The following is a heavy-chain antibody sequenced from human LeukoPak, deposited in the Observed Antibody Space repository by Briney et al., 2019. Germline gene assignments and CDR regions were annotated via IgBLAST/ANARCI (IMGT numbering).Heavy chain of an antibody. Sequence: GGSLRLSCAVSGLTFRSYWMSWVRQAPGKGLEGVANINQDGSEKYFVDSVKGRFTISRDNAKNSLHLQMNTLRAEDTAVYYCARERDGRFFDYWGQGTLVTVSS. CDR3: ARERDGRFFDY. J-gene: IGHJ4*02. CDR2: INQDGSEK. V-gene: IGHV3-7*01. D-gene: IGHD5-24*01. CDR1: GLTFRSYW.